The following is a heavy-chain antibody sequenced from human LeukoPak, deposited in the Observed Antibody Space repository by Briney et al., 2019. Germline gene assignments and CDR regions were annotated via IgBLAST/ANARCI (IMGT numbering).Heavy chain of an antibody. CDR1: GYTLTSYY. Sequence: ASVKVSCKASGYTLTSYYMHWVRQAPGQGLEWTGIINPSGGSTSYAQKFQGRVTMTRDTSTSTVYMELSSLRSEDTAVYYCARTSDSSSRSDLHWFDPWGQGTLVTVSS. CDR2: INPSGGST. D-gene: IGHD6-13*01. V-gene: IGHV1-46*01. J-gene: IGHJ5*02. CDR3: ARTSDSSSRSDLHWFDP.